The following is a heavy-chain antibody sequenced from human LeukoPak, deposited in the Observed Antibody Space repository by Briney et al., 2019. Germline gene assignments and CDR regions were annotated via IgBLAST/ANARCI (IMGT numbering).Heavy chain of an antibody. D-gene: IGHD3-9*01. CDR1: GGTFSSYA. V-gene: IGHV1-69*13. J-gene: IGHJ5*02. CDR2: IIPIFGTA. CDR3: ARGREVLRYFDWLLNNWFDP. Sequence: VASVKVSCKASGGTFSSYAISWVQQAPGQGLEWMGGIIPIFGTANYAQKFQGRVTITADESTSTAYMELSSLRSEDTAVYYCARGREVLRYFDWLLNNWFDPWGQGTLVTVSS.